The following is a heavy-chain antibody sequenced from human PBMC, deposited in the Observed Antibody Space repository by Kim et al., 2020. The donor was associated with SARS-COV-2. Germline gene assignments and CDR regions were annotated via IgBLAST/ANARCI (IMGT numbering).Heavy chain of an antibody. J-gene: IGHJ4*02. V-gene: IGHV3-7*01. Sequence: GGSLRLSCAASGFTFTDYWMTWVCQVPGKGLEWVAIIKKDGSEKYYVDSVKGRFTISRDNAKNSLYLHMNSLRIEDTALYYCASRPPSEEFSGVFDYWGAGPLVTVSA. D-gene: IGHD3-10*01. CDR2: IKKDGSEK. CDR3: ASRPPSEEFSGVFDY. CDR1: GFTFTDYW.